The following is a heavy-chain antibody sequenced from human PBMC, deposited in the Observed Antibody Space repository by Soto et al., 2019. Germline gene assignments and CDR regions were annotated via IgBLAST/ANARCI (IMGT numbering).Heavy chain of an antibody. V-gene: IGHV4-59*01. CDR3: ARAKGHDFWSGYAPGYYFDY. D-gene: IGHD3-3*01. Sequence: SETLSLTCTVSGGSISSYYLSWIRQPPGKGLEWIGYIYYSGSTNYNPSLKSRVTISVDTSKNQFSLKLSSVTAADTAVYYCARAKGHDFWSGYAPGYYFDYWGQGTLVTVSS. J-gene: IGHJ4*02. CDR2: IYYSGST. CDR1: GGSISSYY.